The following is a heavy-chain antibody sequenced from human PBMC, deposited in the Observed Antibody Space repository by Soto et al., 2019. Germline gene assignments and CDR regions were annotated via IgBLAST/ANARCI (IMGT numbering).Heavy chain of an antibody. CDR3: ASQRDSSGYYFGY. CDR1: GYTFTRSG. Sequence: EASVKVSCKASGYTFTRSGISWVRQAPGQGPEWMGWISSYNGDTNYAQTFQGRVTMTTDTSTSTAYMELSSLRSEDTAVYYCASQRDSSGYYFGYWGQGTLVTVSS. D-gene: IGHD3-22*01. V-gene: IGHV1-18*01. CDR2: ISSYNGDT. J-gene: IGHJ4*02.